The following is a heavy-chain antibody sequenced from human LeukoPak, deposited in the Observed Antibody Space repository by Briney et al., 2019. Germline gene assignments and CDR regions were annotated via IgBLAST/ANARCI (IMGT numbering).Heavy chain of an antibody. CDR1: GYTFTSYG. J-gene: IGHJ4*02. V-gene: IGHV1-18*01. CDR3: ARAVEFRRDGYNFGY. D-gene: IGHD5-24*01. Sequence: GASVKVSCKASGYTFTSYGISWVRQAPGQGLEWMGWISAYNGNTNYAQKLQGRVTMTTDTSTSTAYMELRSLRSEDTAVYYCARAVEFRRDGYNFGYWGQGTLVTVSS. CDR2: ISAYNGNT.